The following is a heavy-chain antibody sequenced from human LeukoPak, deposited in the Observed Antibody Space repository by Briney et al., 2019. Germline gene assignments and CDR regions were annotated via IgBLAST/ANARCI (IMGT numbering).Heavy chain of an antibody. V-gene: IGHV3-21*04. CDR2: ISSSSSYT. CDR1: GFTFSSYS. CDR3: ARDRGYSSGWYDY. J-gene: IGHJ4*02. D-gene: IGHD6-19*01. Sequence: GGSLRLSCAASGFTFSSYSMNWVRQAPGKGLEWVSSISSSSSYTYYADSVKGRFTISRDNAKNSLYLQMNSLRVEDTAVYYCARDRGYSSGWYDYWGQGTLVTVSS.